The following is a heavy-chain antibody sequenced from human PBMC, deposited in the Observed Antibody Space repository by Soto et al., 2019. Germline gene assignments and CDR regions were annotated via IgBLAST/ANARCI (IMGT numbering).Heavy chain of an antibody. D-gene: IGHD1-26*01. V-gene: IGHV4-28*01. CDR2: IYYSGTT. CDR3: ARREIQGPIDY. Sequence: QVQLQESGPGLVKPSDTLSLTCAVSGYSISSSNWWGWIRQPPGKGLEWIGYIYYSGTTYYNPSLKSRVTMSVDTSKNQFSLKLTSVTAVDTALSYCARREIQGPIDYWGQGTLVTVSS. J-gene: IGHJ4*02. CDR1: GYSISSSNW.